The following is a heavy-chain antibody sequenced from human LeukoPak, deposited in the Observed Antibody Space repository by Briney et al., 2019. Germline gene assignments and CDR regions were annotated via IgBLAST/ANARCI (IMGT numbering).Heavy chain of an antibody. CDR1: GFTFEDFA. V-gene: IGHV3-9*01. J-gene: IGHJ3*01. CDR3: AKTHDGSGFLNGAYDV. Sequence: GGSLRLSCEGTGFTFEDFAMHWVRQAPGKGLEWVAGITWNSGRVDYADSVKGRFTISRDNARKSVYLQMNSLRPGDTAFYYCAKTHDGSGFLNGAYDVWGQGAMVTVSS. CDR2: ITWNSGRV. D-gene: IGHD3-22*01.